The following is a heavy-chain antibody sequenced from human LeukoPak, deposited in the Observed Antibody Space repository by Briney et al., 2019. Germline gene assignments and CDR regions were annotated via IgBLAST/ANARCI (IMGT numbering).Heavy chain of an antibody. J-gene: IGHJ5*02. CDR3: ARDRGGYDWFDP. D-gene: IGHD3-22*01. CDR2: IYTSGST. CDR1: GGSISSYY. Sequence: SETLSLTCTVSGGSISSYYGSWIRQPAGKGLEWIGRIYTSGSTNYNPSLTSRVTMSVDTSNNQFSLKLSSVTAADTAVYYCARDRGGYDWFDPWGQGTLVTVSS. V-gene: IGHV4-4*07.